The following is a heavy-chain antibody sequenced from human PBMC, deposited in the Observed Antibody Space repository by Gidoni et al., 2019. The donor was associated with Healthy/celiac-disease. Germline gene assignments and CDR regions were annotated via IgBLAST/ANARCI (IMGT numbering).Heavy chain of an antibody. CDR2: INHSGST. D-gene: IGHD4-4*01. V-gene: IGHV4-34*01. CDR3: ARGRAYTVVTNSHYYYYYGMDV. J-gene: IGHJ6*02. CDR1: GGSFSGYY. Sequence: QVQLQQWGAGLLKPSETLSRTCAVYGGSFSGYYWSWIRQPPGKGLEWIGEINHSGSTNYNPSLKSRVTISVDTSKNQFSLKLSSVTAADTAVYYCARGRAYTVVTNSHYYYYYGMDVWGQGTTVTVSS.